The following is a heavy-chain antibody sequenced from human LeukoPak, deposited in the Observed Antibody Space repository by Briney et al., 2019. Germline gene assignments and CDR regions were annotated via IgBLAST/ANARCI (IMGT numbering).Heavy chain of an antibody. CDR2: ISGSGGST. CDR1: GFTFSSYA. CDR3: AKGGPGYDILTGYRPFDY. D-gene: IGHD3-9*01. Sequence: GGSLRLSCAASGFTFSSYAMSWVRQAPGKGLEWVSAISGSGGSTYYADSVKGRFTISRDNSKNTLYLQMNSLRAEDTAVYYCAKGGPGYDILTGYRPFDYWGQETLVTVSS. J-gene: IGHJ4*02. V-gene: IGHV3-23*01.